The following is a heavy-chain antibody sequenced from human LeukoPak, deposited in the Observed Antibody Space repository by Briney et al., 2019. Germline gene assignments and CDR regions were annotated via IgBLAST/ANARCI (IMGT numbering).Heavy chain of an antibody. CDR1: GFTFSSYA. V-gene: IGHV3-30*04. CDR3: ARGNYYDSFPGWFDP. CDR2: ISYDGSNK. D-gene: IGHD3-22*01. J-gene: IGHJ5*02. Sequence: PGRSLRLSCAASGFTFSSYAMHWVRQAPGKGLEWVAVISYDGSNKYYADSVKGRFTNSRDNSKNTLYLQMNSLRAEDTAVYYCARGNYYDSFPGWFDPWGQGTLVTVSS.